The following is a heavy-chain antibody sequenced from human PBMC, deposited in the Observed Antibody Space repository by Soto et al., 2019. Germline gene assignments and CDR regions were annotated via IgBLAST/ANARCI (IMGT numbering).Heavy chain of an antibody. D-gene: IGHD1-26*01. CDR1: GFTFSSYG. J-gene: IGHJ4*02. V-gene: IGHV3-30*18. CDR2: ISYDGSNK. CDR3: AKGKRGSGSSIPFDY. Sequence: GSLRLSCAASGFTFSSYGMHWVRQAPGKGLEWVAVISYDGSNKYYADSVKGRFTISRDNSKNTLYLQMNSLRAEDTAVYYCAKGKRGSGSSIPFDYWGQGTLVTVSS.